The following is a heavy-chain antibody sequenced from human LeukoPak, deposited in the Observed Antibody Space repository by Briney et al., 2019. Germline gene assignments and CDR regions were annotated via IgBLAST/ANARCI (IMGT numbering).Heavy chain of an antibody. V-gene: IGHV3-30*02. D-gene: IGHD6-19*01. CDR2: IRYDGSNK. Sequence: GGSLRLSCAASGFTFSSYGMHWVRQAPGKGLEWVAFIRYDGSNKYYADSVKGRFTISRDNSKNTLYLQMNSLRAEDTAVYYCARVNTGYSSGFNWFDPWGQGTLVTVSS. J-gene: IGHJ5*02. CDR1: GFTFSSYG. CDR3: ARVNTGYSSGFNWFDP.